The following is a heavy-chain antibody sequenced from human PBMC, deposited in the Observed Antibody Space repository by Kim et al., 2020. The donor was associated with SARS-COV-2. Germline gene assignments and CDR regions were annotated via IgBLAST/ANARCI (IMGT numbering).Heavy chain of an antibody. Sequence: GGSLRLSCAASGFIFSNYGMNWVRQAPGEGLEWVSRIGGTGGNTYYADSMKGRFTISRDNSKNTLYLQLNSLRDEDTAVYFCARKAMGNKGFDSWGQGTLVIVSS. J-gene: IGHJ4*02. V-gene: IGHV3-23*01. CDR2: IGGTGGNT. D-gene: IGHD7-27*01. CDR1: GFIFSNYG. CDR3: ARKAMGNKGFDS.